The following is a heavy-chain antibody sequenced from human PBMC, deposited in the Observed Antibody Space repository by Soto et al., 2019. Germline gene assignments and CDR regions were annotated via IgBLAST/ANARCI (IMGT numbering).Heavy chain of an antibody. V-gene: IGHV4-59*12. CDR2: IYHSGST. D-gene: IGHD3-9*01. CDR3: ARRLTGYFNYYYYGMDV. Sequence: SETLSLTCTVSGGSISSYYWSWIRQPPGKGLEWIGEIYHSGSTNYNPSLKSRVTISVDKSKNQFSLKLSSVTAADTAVYYCARRLTGYFNYYYYGMDVWGQGTTVTVSS. CDR1: GGSISSYY. J-gene: IGHJ6*02.